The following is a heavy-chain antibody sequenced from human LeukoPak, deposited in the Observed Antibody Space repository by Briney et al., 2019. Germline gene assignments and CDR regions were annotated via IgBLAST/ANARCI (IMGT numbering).Heavy chain of an antibody. Sequence: PSETLSLTCTVSGDSVSSSSYYWGWIRQPPGKGLQWIGSIYHSGSTYYNPSLKSRVTTSVDKSKNQFSLKVMSVTAADTAVYYCARDHSVTGYWYFDLWGRGTLVTVSS. V-gene: IGHV4-39*02. CDR2: IYHSGST. J-gene: IGHJ2*01. CDR1: GDSVSSSSYY. CDR3: ARDHSVTGYWYFDL. D-gene: IGHD2-21*02.